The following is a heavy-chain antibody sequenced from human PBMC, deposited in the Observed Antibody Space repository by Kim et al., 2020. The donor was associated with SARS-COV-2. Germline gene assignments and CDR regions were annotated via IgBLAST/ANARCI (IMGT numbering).Heavy chain of an antibody. Sequence: YADSVKGRYTSSRNNAMNSLYLRMNGLGAEDTAMYYCARDSGGYYYLFDYWGQGTLVTVSS. D-gene: IGHD1-26*01. J-gene: IGHJ4*02. V-gene: IGHV3-11*04. CDR3: ARDSGGYYYLFDY.